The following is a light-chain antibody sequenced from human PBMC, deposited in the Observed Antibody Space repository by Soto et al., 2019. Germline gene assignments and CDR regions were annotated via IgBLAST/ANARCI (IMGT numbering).Light chain of an antibody. J-gene: IGKJ1*01. CDR2: WAS. CDR3: QLDYHTTPT. Sequence: DIVMTQSPDSLAVSLGERATINCKSSQSILKSYNNKNYLAWYQQKPGQPTKLLIYWASTRVSGVPDRFSGSGDETDFTLTIRSLQAEDVAVDYCQLDYHTTPTFGRGTKVEV. V-gene: IGKV4-1*01. CDR1: QSILKSYNNKNY.